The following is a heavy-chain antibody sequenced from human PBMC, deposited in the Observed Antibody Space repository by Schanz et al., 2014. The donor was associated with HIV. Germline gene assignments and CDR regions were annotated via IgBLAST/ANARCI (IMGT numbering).Heavy chain of an antibody. CDR3: ARAGYCSGGSCSPWYFDY. J-gene: IGHJ4*02. V-gene: IGHV3-30*04. Sequence: VQLVESGGGVVQPGRSLRLSCAASGFTFSSYAMHWVRQAPGRGLEWLAVIRYDGVNKYYADSVKGRFTISRDNAKNTLYLQMNSLRAEDTAVYYCARAGYCSGGSCSPWYFDYWGQGTLVSVSS. D-gene: IGHD2-15*01. CDR1: GFTFSSYA. CDR2: IRYDGVNK.